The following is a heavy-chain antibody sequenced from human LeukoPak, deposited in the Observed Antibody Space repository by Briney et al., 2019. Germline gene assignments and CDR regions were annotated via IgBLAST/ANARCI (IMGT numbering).Heavy chain of an antibody. D-gene: IGHD6-13*01. V-gene: IGHV3-48*04. CDR2: ISSSSSTI. CDR3: AKGGQLVRYGMDV. Sequence: GGSLRLSCAASGFTFSSYSMNWVRQAPGKGLEWVSYISSSSSTIYYADSVKGRFTISRDNSKNSLYLQMNSLRTEDTALYYCAKGGQLVRYGMDVWGQGTTVTVSS. J-gene: IGHJ6*02. CDR1: GFTFSSYS.